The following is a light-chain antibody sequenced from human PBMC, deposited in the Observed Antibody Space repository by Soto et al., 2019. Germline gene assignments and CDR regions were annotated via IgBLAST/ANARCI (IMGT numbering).Light chain of an antibody. Sequence: AIQLTQSPSSLAASTGDRVTITCRASQGIASGLAWYQQKPGKAPKLLIQDASSLESGVPSRFSGSGSGTAFTLTISSLQPEDFATYHCQQVNSYPFTFGGGTKLEI. CDR3: QQVNSYPFT. CDR1: QGIASG. V-gene: IGKV1-13*02. J-gene: IGKJ2*01. CDR2: DAS.